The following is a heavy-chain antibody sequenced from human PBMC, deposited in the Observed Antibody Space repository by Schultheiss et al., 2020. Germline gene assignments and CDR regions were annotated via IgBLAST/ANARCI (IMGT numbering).Heavy chain of an antibody. CDR2: ISSSGSTI. V-gene: IGHV3-48*04. CDR3: SRDPRSVDV. Sequence: GGSLRLSCAASGFTFSSYAMHWVRQAPGKGLEWVSYISSSGSTIYYADSVRGRFAISRDNAKNSAYLQMNSLRAEDTAVYYCSRDPRSVDVWGQGTTVTVSS. CDR1: GFTFSSYA. J-gene: IGHJ6*02.